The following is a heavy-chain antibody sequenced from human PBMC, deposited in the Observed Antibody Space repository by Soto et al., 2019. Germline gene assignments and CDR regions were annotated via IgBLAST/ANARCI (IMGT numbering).Heavy chain of an antibody. CDR2: LYFNGGT. Sequence: PSETLSLTCNVSGGPINSPDYYRTWIRQSPGKGLEWIGYLYFNGGTQYNPSLRTPISMSLDTSKKHFSLKMRSVTGADTAVYYCAREIRKYGSWYEPHPWSDAWGQGALVTVSS. V-gene: IGHV4-30-4*01. D-gene: IGHD6-13*01. J-gene: IGHJ5*02. CDR3: AREIRKYGSWYEPHPWSDA. CDR1: GGPINSPDYY.